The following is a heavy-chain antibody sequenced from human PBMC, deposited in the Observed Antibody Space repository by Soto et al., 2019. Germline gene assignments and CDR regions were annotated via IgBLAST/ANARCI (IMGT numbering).Heavy chain of an antibody. D-gene: IGHD3-3*01. CDR1: GFTFSSYE. CDR2: ISSSGSTI. J-gene: IGHJ6*02. Sequence: GGSLRLSCAASGFTFSSYEMNWVRQAPGKGLEWVSYISSSGSTIYYADSVKGRFTISRDNAKNSLYLQMNSLRAEDTAVYYCARELRFLEWLPPNYGMDVWGQGTTVTVSS. CDR3: ARELRFLEWLPPNYGMDV. V-gene: IGHV3-48*03.